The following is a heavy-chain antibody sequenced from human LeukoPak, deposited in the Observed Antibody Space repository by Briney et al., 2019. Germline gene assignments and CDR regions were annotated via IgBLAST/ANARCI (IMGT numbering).Heavy chain of an antibody. J-gene: IGHJ6*03. CDR3: ARDSTVTTFDYYMDV. Sequence: PGGSLRLSCAAYGFTFSSYSMNWVRQAPGKGLEWVSSISSSSYIYYADSVKGRFTTSRDNAKNSLYLQMNSLRAEDTAVYYCARDSTVTTFDYYMDVWGKGTTVTVSS. D-gene: IGHD4-17*01. CDR1: GFTFSSYS. CDR2: ISSSSYI. V-gene: IGHV3-21*01.